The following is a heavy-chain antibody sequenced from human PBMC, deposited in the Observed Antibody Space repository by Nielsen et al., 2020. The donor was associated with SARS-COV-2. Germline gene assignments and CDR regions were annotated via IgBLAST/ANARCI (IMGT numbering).Heavy chain of an antibody. CDR3: ARDAGYDILTGYYEAQHY. D-gene: IGHD3-9*01. Sequence: ASVKVSCKASGGTFSSYAISWVRQAPGQGLEWMGWINTNTGNPTYAQGFTGRFVFSLDTSVSTAYLQISSLKAEDTAVYYCARDAGYDILTGYYEAQHYWGQGTLVTVSS. CDR2: INTNTGNP. CDR1: GGTFSSYA. J-gene: IGHJ4*02. V-gene: IGHV7-4-1*02.